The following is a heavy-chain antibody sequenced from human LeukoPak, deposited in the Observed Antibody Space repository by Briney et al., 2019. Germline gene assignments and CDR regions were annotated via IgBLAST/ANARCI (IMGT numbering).Heavy chain of an antibody. D-gene: IGHD3-22*01. Sequence: ASVKVSCKASGYTLIGYYMHWVRQAPGQGLEWMGWINPNSGGTNYAQNFQGRVTMTRDTSISTAYMELSRLRSDDTAVYYCARGDSSGPNYWGQGTLVTVSS. CDR1: GYTLIGYY. J-gene: IGHJ4*02. V-gene: IGHV1-2*02. CDR2: INPNSGGT. CDR3: ARGDSSGPNY.